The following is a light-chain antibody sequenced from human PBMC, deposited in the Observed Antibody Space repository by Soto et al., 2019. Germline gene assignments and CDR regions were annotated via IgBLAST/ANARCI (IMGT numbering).Light chain of an antibody. CDR2: GAS. CDR3: QQYGGSPWA. Sequence: DMVLTQSPGTLSVSPGERDTLSCRASQSVRSNYLAWYQQRPGQAPRLLIYGASTMATGIPDRFSGSGSGTDFTLTINRLEPEDFALYYCQQYGGSPWAFGLGTKVEFK. J-gene: IGKJ1*01. V-gene: IGKV3-20*01. CDR1: QSVRSNY.